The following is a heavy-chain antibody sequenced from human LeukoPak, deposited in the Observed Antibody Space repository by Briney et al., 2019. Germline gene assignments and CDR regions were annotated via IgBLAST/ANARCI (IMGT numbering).Heavy chain of an antibody. Sequence: TGESLKISCKGSGYSFTNHYIGWVRLMPGKGLEWMGIIYPGDSDTRYSPSIQGQVTISADKSISTAYLQWSSLKASDTAMYYCARRGYGSGNYYYPNWGQGTLVTVSS. J-gene: IGHJ4*02. CDR2: IYPGDSDT. CDR3: ARRGYGSGNYYYPN. D-gene: IGHD3-10*01. V-gene: IGHV5-51*01. CDR1: GYSFTNHY.